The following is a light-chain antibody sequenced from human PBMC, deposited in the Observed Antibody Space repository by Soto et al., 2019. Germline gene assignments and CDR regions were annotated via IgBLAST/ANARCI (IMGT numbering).Light chain of an antibody. CDR2: DVS. V-gene: IGLV2-14*01. J-gene: IGLJ2*01. CDR1: SSDVGGYYS. Sequence: QSALTQPASVSGSPGQSIAISCTGTSSDVGGYYSVSWYQQHPGKAPKLVIYDVSNRPSGVSNRFSGSKSGNTASLTISGLQAEDEADYYCSSYTSSSTRVFGGGTKLNVL. CDR3: SSYTSSSTRV.